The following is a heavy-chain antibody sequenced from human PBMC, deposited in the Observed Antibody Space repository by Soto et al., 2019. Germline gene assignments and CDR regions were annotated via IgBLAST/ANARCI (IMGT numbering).Heavy chain of an antibody. V-gene: IGHV3-21*01. J-gene: IGHJ4*02. CDR1: GFTFSSYS. CDR2: ISSSSSYI. Sequence: GGSLSLSCAASGFTFSSYSMNWVRQAPGKGLEWVSSISSSSSYIYYADSVKGRFTISRDNAKNSLYLQMNSLRAEDTAVYYCARVRGYSYGYLDYWGQGTLVTVSS. CDR3: ARVRGYSYGYLDY. D-gene: IGHD5-18*01.